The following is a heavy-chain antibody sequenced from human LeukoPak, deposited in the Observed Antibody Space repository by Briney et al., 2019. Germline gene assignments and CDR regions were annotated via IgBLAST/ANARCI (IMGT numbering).Heavy chain of an antibody. D-gene: IGHD1-26*01. CDR3: AKDSGSGSYGRAFDI. CDR2: ISWNSGSI. Sequence: AGGSLRLSCAASGFTFDDYAMHWVRQAPGKGLEWVSGISWNSGSIGYADSVKGRFTISRDNAKNSLYLQMNSLRAEDTALYYCAKDSGSGSYGRAFDIWGQGTMVTVSS. CDR1: GFTFDDYA. V-gene: IGHV3-9*01. J-gene: IGHJ3*02.